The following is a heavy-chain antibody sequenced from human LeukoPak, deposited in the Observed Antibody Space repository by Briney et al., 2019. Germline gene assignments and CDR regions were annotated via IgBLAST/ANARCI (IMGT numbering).Heavy chain of an antibody. CDR2: INPNSGGT. J-gene: IGHJ5*02. CDR1: GYTFTGYY. V-gene: IGHV1-2*02. Sequence: ASVKVSCKASGYTFTGYYMHWVRQAPGQGLEWMGWINPNSGGTNYAQKFQGRVTMTRDTSISTAYMELSRLRSDDTAVYYCAVLLWFGELPHNWFDPWGQGTLVTVSS. D-gene: IGHD3-10*01. CDR3: AVLLWFGELPHNWFDP.